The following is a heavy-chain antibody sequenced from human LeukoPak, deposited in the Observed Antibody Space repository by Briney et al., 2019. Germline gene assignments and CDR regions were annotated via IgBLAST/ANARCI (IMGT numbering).Heavy chain of an antibody. V-gene: IGHV4-30-4*08. CDR2: IYYSGST. J-gene: IGHJ3*02. Sequence: SETLSLTCTVSGGSISSGDYYWSWIRQPPGEGLEWIGYIYYSGSTYYNPSLKSRVTISVDTSKNQFSLKLSSVTAADTAVYYCASATLWFGESELNAFDIWGQGTMVTVSS. CDR3: ASATLWFGESELNAFDI. CDR1: GGSISSGDYY. D-gene: IGHD3-10*01.